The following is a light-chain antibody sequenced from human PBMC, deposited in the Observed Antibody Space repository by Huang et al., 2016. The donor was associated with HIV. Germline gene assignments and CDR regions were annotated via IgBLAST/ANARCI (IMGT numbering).Light chain of an antibody. CDR1: QSVGHN. J-gene: IGKJ5*01. CDR2: CAS. CDR3: QQYNNWPPST. V-gene: IGKV3-15*01. Sequence: EMVMTQSPATLSVSPGETATLSCRASQSVGHNLALYQQKPGQTPRLLIYCASTRATGIPSRFSGSWSGTEFTLIISSLQSEDFAVYFCQQYNNWPPSTFGPGTRLDIK.